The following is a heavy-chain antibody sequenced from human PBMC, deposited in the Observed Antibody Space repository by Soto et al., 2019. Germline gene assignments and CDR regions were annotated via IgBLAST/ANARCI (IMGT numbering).Heavy chain of an antibody. Sequence: QVQLVQSGAEVKKPGSSVKVSCKASGGTFSTYTINWVRQAPGQGLEWMGGIIPVFGAANYAQKFPGRVTITADESTSTAYMELSSLRSDDTAVYDCATVLEGADYWGQGTLVTVSS. V-gene: IGHV1-69*01. J-gene: IGHJ4*02. CDR3: ATVLEGADY. CDR2: IIPVFGAA. D-gene: IGHD3-16*01. CDR1: GGTFSTYT.